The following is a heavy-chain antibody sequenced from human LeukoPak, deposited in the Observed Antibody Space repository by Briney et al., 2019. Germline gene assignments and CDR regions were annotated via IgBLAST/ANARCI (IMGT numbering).Heavy chain of an antibody. CDR3: ARDPVYHSSGWLDS. J-gene: IGHJ4*02. CDR1: GFTFSDYS. D-gene: IGHD6-19*01. CDR2: ISFSVNTK. V-gene: IGHV3-48*01. Sequence: GGSLRLSCAASGFTFSDYSMNWVRQAPGKGLEWVSYISFSVNTKYYGDSVKGRFTISRDKSKNMLYLQMNSLRAEDTAVYFCARDPVYHSSGWLDSWGQGTLVTVSS.